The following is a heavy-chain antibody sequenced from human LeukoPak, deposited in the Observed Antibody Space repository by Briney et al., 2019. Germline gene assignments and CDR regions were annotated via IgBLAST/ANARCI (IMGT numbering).Heavy chain of an antibody. CDR3: AKGFYFWSGHPGFDY. Sequence: GGSLRLSCAAYGLHFRSYAMSGVRQAPGKGLEWVSGIIGNGGSTDYADSVKGRFTISRDNSKNTVFLQMNSLRAEDNAIYSCAKGFYFWSGHPGFDYWGQGTLVTVSS. J-gene: IGHJ4*02. D-gene: IGHD3-3*01. CDR1: GLHFRSYA. V-gene: IGHV3-23*01. CDR2: IIGNGGST.